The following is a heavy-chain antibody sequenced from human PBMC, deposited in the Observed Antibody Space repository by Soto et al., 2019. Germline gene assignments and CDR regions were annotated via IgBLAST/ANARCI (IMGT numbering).Heavy chain of an antibody. D-gene: IGHD6-6*01. CDR2: IYHSGST. CDR3: ARYSASSSNQDY. J-gene: IGHJ4*02. Sequence: PSETLSLTCAVSGGSISSSNWWSWVRQPPGKGLEWIGEIYHSGSTNYNPPLKSRVTISVDKSKNQFSLKLSSVTAADTAVYYCARYSASSSNQDYWGQGTLVTVSS. V-gene: IGHV4-4*02. CDR1: GGSISSSNW.